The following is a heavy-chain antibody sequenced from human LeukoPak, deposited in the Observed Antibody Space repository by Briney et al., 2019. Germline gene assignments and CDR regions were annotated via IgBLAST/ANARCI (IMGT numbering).Heavy chain of an antibody. V-gene: IGHV3-23*01. Sequence: PGGTLRLSCAASGFTFSSYGMSWVRQAPGKGLEWVSAISGSGGSTYYADSVKGRFTISRDNSKNTLYLQMNSLRAEDTAVYYCAKDQGIMVRGAFDIWGQGTMVTVSS. CDR2: ISGSGGST. J-gene: IGHJ3*02. CDR1: GFTFSSYG. CDR3: AKDQGIMVRGAFDI. D-gene: IGHD3-10*01.